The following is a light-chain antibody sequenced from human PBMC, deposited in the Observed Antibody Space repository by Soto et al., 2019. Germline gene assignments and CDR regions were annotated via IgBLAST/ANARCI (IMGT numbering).Light chain of an antibody. Sequence: QAVVTQPPSVSGAPGQRVTISCTGSSSNIGAGYDVHWYQQLPGTAPKLLIYDNINRPSGVPDRFSGSKSDTSASLAITGLQAEDEADYYCQSYDTSLSGSVFGGGTKVTVL. CDR2: DNI. CDR1: SSNIGAGYD. V-gene: IGLV1-40*01. J-gene: IGLJ3*02. CDR3: QSYDTSLSGSV.